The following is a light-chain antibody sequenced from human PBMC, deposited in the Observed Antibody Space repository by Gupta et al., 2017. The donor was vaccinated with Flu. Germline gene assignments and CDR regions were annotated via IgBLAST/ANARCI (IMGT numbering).Light chain of an antibody. J-gene: IGKJ2*01. CDR1: QSISNY. Sequence: IQLTQSPSSLSASVGDRVSITCRASQSISNYLNWYHQKPGQAPSLLIFSSWRLQTGVPSRFGGSGSGTNFSLTLNSLQPSGFSTYYCQQRFTIPRTFGQRTRLEIK. CDR2: SSW. V-gene: IGKV1-39*01. CDR3: QQRFTIPRT.